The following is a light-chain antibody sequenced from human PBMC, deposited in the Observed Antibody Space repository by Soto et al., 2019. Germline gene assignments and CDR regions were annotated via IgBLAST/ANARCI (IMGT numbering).Light chain of an antibody. CDR3: SSYTSTSTYV. CDR1: SSDVGSSNG. Sequence: QSVLTQPPSVSGSPGQSVTISCTGTSSDVGSSNGVSWYQQPPGTAPKLMIYDVSNRPSGVPDRFSGSKSGDTASLTISGLQAEDEADYYCSSYTSTSTYVFGTGTKVTVL. CDR2: DVS. J-gene: IGLJ1*01. V-gene: IGLV2-18*02.